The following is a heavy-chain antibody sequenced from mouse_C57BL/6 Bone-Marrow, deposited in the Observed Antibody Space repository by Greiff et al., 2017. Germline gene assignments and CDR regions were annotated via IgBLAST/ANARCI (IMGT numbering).Heavy chain of an antibody. Sequence: QVQLQQPGAELVKPGASVKLSCKASGYTFTNYWMHWVKQRPGQGLEWIGMMHPNGGSPDYNEKFKSEATLSVDKSSRTAYMELSSLTSEDSAVYYGARSYEYADYTMDYWGQGTSVTVSS. J-gene: IGHJ4*01. CDR2: MHPNGGSP. CDR1: GYTFTNYW. D-gene: IGHD2-4*01. CDR3: ARSYEYADYTMDY. V-gene: IGHV1-64*01.